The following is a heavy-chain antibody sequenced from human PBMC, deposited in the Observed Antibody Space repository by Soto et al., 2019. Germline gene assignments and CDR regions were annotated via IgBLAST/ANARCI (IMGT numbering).Heavy chain of an antibody. V-gene: IGHV3-33*01. D-gene: IGHD1-1*01. Sequence: QVQLVVSGGGVVQAGRSLRLSCAASGFTFRTYGMHWVRQAPGKGPEWVALIWNDGSDQSYAASVQGRFTISRDNSNNRMFLKMKSMRGEAKAVYYGARENWKTYCYARSCSTLDYWGQGPLVTVYS. J-gene: IGHJ4*02. CDR2: IWNDGSDQ. CDR3: ARENWKTYCYARSCSTLDY. CDR1: GFTFRTYG.